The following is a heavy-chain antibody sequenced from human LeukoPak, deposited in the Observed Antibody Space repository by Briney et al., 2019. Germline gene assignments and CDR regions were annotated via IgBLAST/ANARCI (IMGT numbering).Heavy chain of an antibody. D-gene: IGHD3-16*01. V-gene: IGHV3-66*02. CDR3: ARDGGFGGPGGDNWFDS. CDR2: IYSDGGT. J-gene: IGHJ5*01. CDR1: GFTVSAKY. Sequence: GGTLRLSCAASGFTVSAKYMSWVRQGPGKGLDWISSIYSDGGTNYADSVKGRFTISRDNSKNTLYLQMNSLRPEDTAVYYCARDGGFGGPGGDNWFDSWGQGALVTVSS.